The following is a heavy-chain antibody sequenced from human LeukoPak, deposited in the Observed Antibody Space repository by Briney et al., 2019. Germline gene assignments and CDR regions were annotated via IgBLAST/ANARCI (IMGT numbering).Heavy chain of an antibody. CDR1: GYTFTSYG. Sequence: ASVKVSCKASGYTFTSYGISWVRQAPGQGLEWMGWINPNTGGTNYAKKFQGRVTMTRDTSISTAYMELSSLRSDDTAVYYCARDLGGTTGAPWYYFDYWGQGTLVTVSS. J-gene: IGHJ4*02. CDR2: INPNTGGT. V-gene: IGHV1-2*02. D-gene: IGHD1-1*01. CDR3: ARDLGGTTGAPWYYFDY.